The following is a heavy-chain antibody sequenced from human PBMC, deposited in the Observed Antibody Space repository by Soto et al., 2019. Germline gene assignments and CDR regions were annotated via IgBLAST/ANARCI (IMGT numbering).Heavy chain of an antibody. V-gene: IGHV1-46*01. CDR2: INPHGGST. J-gene: IGHJ5*02. D-gene: IGHD3-3*01. Sequence: ASVKVSCKAPRDTFTSYYINWVRQAPGQGLEWMGVINPHGGSTAYAQKFKGRVTLTRDTSASTVYMEVSSLTSEDTAMYYCARSSGGNFGIIIEGSNWFDPWGQGTLVTVSS. CDR3: ARSSGGNFGIIIEGSNWFDP. CDR1: RDTFTSYY.